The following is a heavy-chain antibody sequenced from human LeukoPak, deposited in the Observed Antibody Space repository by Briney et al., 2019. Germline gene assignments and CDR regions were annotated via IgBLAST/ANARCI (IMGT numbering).Heavy chain of an antibody. D-gene: IGHD1-26*01. J-gene: IGHJ6*02. Sequence: PGGSLRLSCAASGFTFSSYAMHWVRQAPGKGLEWVAVISYDGSNKYYADSVKGRFTISRDNSKNTLYLQMNSLRAEDTAVYYCARVKRDRSGSYYGNDLYYYGMDVWGQGTTVTVSS. CDR2: ISYDGSNK. CDR3: ARVKRDRSGSYYGNDLYYYGMDV. CDR1: GFTFSSYA. V-gene: IGHV3-30-3*01.